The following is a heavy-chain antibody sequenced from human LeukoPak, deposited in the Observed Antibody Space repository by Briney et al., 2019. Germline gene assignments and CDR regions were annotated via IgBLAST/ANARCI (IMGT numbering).Heavy chain of an antibody. Sequence: SETLSLTCTVSGGSISSYYWSWIRQPAGKGLEWIGRIYTSGSTNYNPSLKSRVPMSVETSKNQFSLKLSFVTAADTAVYYCARDNYGDYGNAFDMWGQGTMVTVSS. J-gene: IGHJ3*02. CDR2: IYTSGST. D-gene: IGHD4-17*01. CDR1: GGSISSYY. V-gene: IGHV4-4*07. CDR3: ARDNYGDYGNAFDM.